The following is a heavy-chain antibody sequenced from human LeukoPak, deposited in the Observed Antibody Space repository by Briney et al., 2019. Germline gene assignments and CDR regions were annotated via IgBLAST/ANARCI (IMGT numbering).Heavy chain of an antibody. V-gene: IGHV1-24*01. D-gene: IGHD3-10*01. CDR1: GYTLTELS. CDR3: ATMVRGGPLDY. J-gene: IGHJ4*02. Sequence: ASVKVSCKVSGYTLTELSMHWVRQAPGNELEWMGGFDPEDGEAIYAQKFQGRVTMTEDTSTDTAYMELSSLRSEDTAVYYCATMVRGGPLDYWAREPWSPSPQ. CDR2: FDPEDGEA.